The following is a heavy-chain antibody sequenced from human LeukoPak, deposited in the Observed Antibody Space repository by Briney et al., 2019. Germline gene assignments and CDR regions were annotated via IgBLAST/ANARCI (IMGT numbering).Heavy chain of an antibody. J-gene: IGHJ4*02. Sequence: SETLSLTCAVYGGSFSGYYWSWIRQPPGKGLEWIGEINHSGSTNYNPSLKSRVTISVDTSKNQFSLKLSSVTAADTVVYYCARVPSYCGGDCSFDYWGQGTLVTVSS. CDR2: INHSGST. D-gene: IGHD2-21*02. CDR1: GGSFSGYY. V-gene: IGHV4-34*01. CDR3: ARVPSYCGGDCSFDY.